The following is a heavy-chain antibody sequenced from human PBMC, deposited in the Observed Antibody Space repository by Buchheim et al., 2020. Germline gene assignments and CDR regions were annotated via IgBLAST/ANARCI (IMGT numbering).Heavy chain of an antibody. Sequence: QVQLQESGPGLVKPSQTLSLTCTVSGGSISSGSYYWSWIRQPAGKGLEWIGRIYTSGSTNYNPSLKSRVTISVDTSKNQFSLKLSSVTAADTAVYYCARWGCGSGGSCYRSLYYYYGMDVWGQGTT. D-gene: IGHD2-15*01. J-gene: IGHJ6*02. V-gene: IGHV4-61*02. CDR3: ARWGCGSGGSCYRSLYYYYGMDV. CDR2: IYTSGST. CDR1: GGSISSGSYY.